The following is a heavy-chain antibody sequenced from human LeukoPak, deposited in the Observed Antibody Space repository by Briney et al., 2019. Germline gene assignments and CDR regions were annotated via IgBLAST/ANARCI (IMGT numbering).Heavy chain of an antibody. Sequence: GGSLRLSCAASGFTFSSYAMHWVRQAPGKGLEWVAVISYDGSNKYYADSVKGRFTISRDNSKNTLYLQMNSLRAEDTAVYYCAKDVSWAYYYDSSGYHPDYWGQGTLVTVSS. CDR2: ISYDGSNK. CDR1: GFTFSSYA. D-gene: IGHD3-22*01. CDR3: AKDVSWAYYYDSSGYHPDY. V-gene: IGHV3-30-3*01. J-gene: IGHJ4*02.